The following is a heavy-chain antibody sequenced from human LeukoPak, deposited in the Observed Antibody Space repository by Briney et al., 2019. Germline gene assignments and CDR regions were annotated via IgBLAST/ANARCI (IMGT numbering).Heavy chain of an antibody. V-gene: IGHV3-74*01. CDR2: ISNDGSSR. Sequence: PGGSLRLSCEASGFMFTNYWMHWVRQGQGKGLVWVSRISNDGSSRHYADSVKGRFTISRDNSKNTLYLQMNSLRAEDTAVYYCAKDHPDYSYYFDYWGQGTLVTVSS. CDR1: GFMFTNYW. D-gene: IGHD3-10*01. CDR3: AKDHPDYSYYFDY. J-gene: IGHJ4*02.